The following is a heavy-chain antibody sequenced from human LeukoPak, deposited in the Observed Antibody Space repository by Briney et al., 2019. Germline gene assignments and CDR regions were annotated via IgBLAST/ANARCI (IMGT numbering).Heavy chain of an antibody. V-gene: IGHV4-34*01. CDR2: INHSGST. D-gene: IGHD2-21*02. Sequence: PSETLSLTCAVYGGSFSGYYWSWIRQPPGEGLEWIGEINHSGSTNYNPSLKSRVTISVDTSKNQFSLKLSSVPAADTAVYYCARRAYCGGDCRDYGMDVWGQGTTVTVSS. CDR1: GGSFSGYY. CDR3: ARRAYCGGDCRDYGMDV. J-gene: IGHJ6*02.